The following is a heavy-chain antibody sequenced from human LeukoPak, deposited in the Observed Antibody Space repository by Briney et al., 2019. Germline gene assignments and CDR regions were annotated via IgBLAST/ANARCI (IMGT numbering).Heavy chain of an antibody. Sequence: ASVKVSCKPSGYTFTSYYVHWVRQVPGQGLEWMGIINPSGGSTSYAQKFQGRVTMTRDTSTSTVYMELSSLRSEDTAVYYCARATQIRDYSSNYWGQGTLVTVSS. CDR2: INPSGGST. D-gene: IGHD4-11*01. V-gene: IGHV1-46*01. CDR3: ARATQIRDYSSNY. J-gene: IGHJ4*02. CDR1: GYTFTSYY.